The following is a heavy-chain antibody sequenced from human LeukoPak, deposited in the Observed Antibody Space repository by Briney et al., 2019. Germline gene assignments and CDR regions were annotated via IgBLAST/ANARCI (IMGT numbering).Heavy chain of an antibody. CDR3: ARQNFYRYCRSTSCYRPYYYYYMDV. J-gene: IGHJ6*03. V-gene: IGHV4-34*01. D-gene: IGHD2-2*01. CDR2: INQSGST. CDR1: GGSFSGYY. Sequence: PSETLSLTCAVYGGSFSGYYWSWIRQPPGKGLEWIGEINQSGSTNHNPSLKSRVTISVDTSKNQFSLKLSSVTAADTAVYHCARQNFYRYCRSTSCYRPYYYYYMDVWGKGTTVTISS.